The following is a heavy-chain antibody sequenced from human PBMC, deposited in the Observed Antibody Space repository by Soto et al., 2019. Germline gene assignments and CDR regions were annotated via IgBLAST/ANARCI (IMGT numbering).Heavy chain of an antibody. CDR3: VRRHVSATGIDWFDP. Sequence: ASVQVSCKPSGYTFTRYGIHWVRQAPGQRLEWMGWINAANGDTKYSPKFQGRVTITRDTSASTAYMELSSLRSEDTAVYYCVRRHVSATGIDWFDPWGQGTLVTVSS. V-gene: IGHV1-3*01. J-gene: IGHJ5*02. D-gene: IGHD6-13*01. CDR1: GYTFTRYG. CDR2: INAANGDT.